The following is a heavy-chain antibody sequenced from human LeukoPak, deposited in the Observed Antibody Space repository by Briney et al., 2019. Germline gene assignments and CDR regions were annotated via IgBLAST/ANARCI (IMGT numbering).Heavy chain of an antibody. J-gene: IGHJ4*02. Sequence: GGSLRLSCAASGCTFSSYAMSWVRQAPGKGLEWVSAISGSGGSTYYADSGKRRFTISRGHSTSTRYLQMNSLRAEGTAVYYCAKNVDTAMVTESWGQGTLVTVSS. D-gene: IGHD5-18*01. CDR3: AKNVDTAMVTES. V-gene: IGHV3-23*01. CDR1: GCTFSSYA. CDR2: ISGSGGST.